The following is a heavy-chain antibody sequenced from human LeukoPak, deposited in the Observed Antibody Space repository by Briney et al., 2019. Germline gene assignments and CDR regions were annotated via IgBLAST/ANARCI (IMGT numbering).Heavy chain of an antibody. CDR2: ISGSGGST. CDR1: GFTFSSYA. J-gene: IGHJ4*02. CDR3: AKDGRYCSSTSCYW. V-gene: IGHV3-23*01. Sequence: GGSLRLSCAASGFTFSSYAMSWVRQAPGKGLEWVSAISGSGGSTYYADSVKGRFTISRDNSKNTLYLQMNSLRAEDTAVYYCAKDGRYCSSTSCYWWGQGTLVTVSS. D-gene: IGHD2-2*01.